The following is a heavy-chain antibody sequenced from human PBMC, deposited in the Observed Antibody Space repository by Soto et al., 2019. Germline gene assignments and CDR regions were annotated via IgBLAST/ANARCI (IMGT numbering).Heavy chain of an antibody. CDR3: ARGVGSGSYYNQYNWFDP. J-gene: IGHJ5*02. CDR1: GYTFTGYY. CDR2: INPNSGGT. Sequence: ASVKVSCKASGYTFTGYYMHWVRQAPGQGLEWMGWINPNSGGTNYAQKFQGRVTMTTDTSTSTAYMELRSLRSDDTAVYYCARGVGSGSYYNQYNWFDPWGQGTLLTVSS. V-gene: IGHV1-2*02. D-gene: IGHD3-10*01.